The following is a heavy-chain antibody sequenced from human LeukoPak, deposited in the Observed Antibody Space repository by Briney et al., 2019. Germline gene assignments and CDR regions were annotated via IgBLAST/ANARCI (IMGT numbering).Heavy chain of an antibody. CDR3: ARLIHYSNSFDY. Sequence: PSETLSLTCTVSGGSISSYYWSWIRQPPGKGLEWIGYIYYSGSTNYNPSLKSRVTISADTSKNQFSLKLSSVTAADTAVYYCARLIHYSNSFDYWGQGTLVTVSS. J-gene: IGHJ4*02. V-gene: IGHV4-59*01. CDR2: IYYSGST. CDR1: GGSISSYY. D-gene: IGHD4-11*01.